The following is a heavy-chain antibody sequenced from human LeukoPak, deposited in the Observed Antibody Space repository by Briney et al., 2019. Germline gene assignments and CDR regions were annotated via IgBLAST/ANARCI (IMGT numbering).Heavy chain of an antibody. D-gene: IGHD3-9*01. Sequence: SETLSLTCTVSGGSVSSGSYYWSWIRQPPGKGLEWIGYIYYSGSTNYNPSLKSRVTISVDTSKNQFSLKLSSVTAADTAAYYCAREGYDILTGYYRAYNWFDPWGQGTLVTVSS. CDR1: GGSVSSGSYY. CDR2: IYYSGST. CDR3: AREGYDILTGYYRAYNWFDP. V-gene: IGHV4-61*01. J-gene: IGHJ5*02.